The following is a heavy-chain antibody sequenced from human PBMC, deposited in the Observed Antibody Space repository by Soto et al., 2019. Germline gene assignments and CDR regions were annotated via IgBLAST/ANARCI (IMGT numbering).Heavy chain of an antibody. Sequence: QVQLQQWGAGLLKPSETLSLTCAVYGGPFSGYYWSWIRQPPGKGLEWIGEINHSGGANYNPAFKSRVSILVDTSKIQMSLQLSSVTAADTAVYYCAKGPQSGYYDSGSFYSSVYWGQGTLVTVSS. CDR1: GGPFSGYY. D-gene: IGHD3-10*01. CDR2: INHSGGA. V-gene: IGHV4-34*01. J-gene: IGHJ4*02. CDR3: AKGPQSGYYDSGSFYSSVY.